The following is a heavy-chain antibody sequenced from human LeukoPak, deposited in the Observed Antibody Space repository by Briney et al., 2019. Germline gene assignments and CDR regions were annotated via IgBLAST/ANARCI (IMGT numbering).Heavy chain of an antibody. V-gene: IGHV1-2*02. J-gene: IGHJ4*02. CDR3: ARDSPTNYYDAG. CDR2: INPNSGGT. Sequence: ASVKVSCKASGYTFTDYYMHWVRQAPGQGLEWMGWINPNSGGTNYAQKFQGRVTMTRDTSISTAYMELSRLRSDDTAMYYCARDSPTNYYDAGWGQGTLVTVSS. CDR1: GYTFTDYY. D-gene: IGHD3-22*01.